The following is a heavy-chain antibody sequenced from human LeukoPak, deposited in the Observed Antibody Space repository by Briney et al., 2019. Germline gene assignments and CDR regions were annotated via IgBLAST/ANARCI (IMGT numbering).Heavy chain of an antibody. V-gene: IGHV4-39*01. Sequence: PSETLSLTCTVSGDSISSSSYYWGWLRQPPGKGLEWIGTIYYSGSTYYNPSLKSRVAISVDTSKNQFSLRLSSVTAADTAIYYCARKLYVVREVTFLNWFDPWGQGTLVTVSS. D-gene: IGHD3-10*01. CDR1: GDSISSSSYY. CDR2: IYYSGST. J-gene: IGHJ5*02. CDR3: ARKLYVVREVTFLNWFDP.